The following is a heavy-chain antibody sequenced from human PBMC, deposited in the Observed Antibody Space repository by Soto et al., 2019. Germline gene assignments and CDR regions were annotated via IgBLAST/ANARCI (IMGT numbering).Heavy chain of an antibody. CDR1: GFTFSSYG. Sequence: QVQLVESGGGVVQPGRSLRLSXXXXGFTFSSYGMHWVRQAPGKGLEWVAVISYEGSNKYYADSVKGRFTISRDNSKNTLYLQMNSLRAEDTAVYYCAKDRGSGYPYYYYGMDVWGQGTTVTVSS. CDR3: AKDRGSGYPYYYYGMDV. J-gene: IGHJ6*02. D-gene: IGHD6-19*01. V-gene: IGHV3-30*18. CDR2: ISYEGSNK.